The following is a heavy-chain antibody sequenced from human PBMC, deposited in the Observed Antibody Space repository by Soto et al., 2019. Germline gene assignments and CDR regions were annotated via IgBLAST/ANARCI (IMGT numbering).Heavy chain of an antibody. CDR1: GGTFNTYA. CDR2: ISPMFGAA. D-gene: IGHD3-10*01. J-gene: IGHJ4*02. Sequence: QVQLVQSGAEMKKPGSSVKVSCQSSGGTFNTYAMNWVRQAPGQGPEWMGDISPMFGAANYAQKFQGRVTMTADESTGTSYMQLSSLTSEDTSLYFCASEVQVHPPAFVYLGQGTMVTVSS. V-gene: IGHV1-69*19. CDR3: ASEVQVHPPAFVY.